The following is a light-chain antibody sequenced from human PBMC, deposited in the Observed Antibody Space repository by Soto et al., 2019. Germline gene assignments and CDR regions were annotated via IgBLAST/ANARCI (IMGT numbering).Light chain of an antibody. Sequence: EIVLTQPPATQSLSPGETPTLSCRASQSVGGYLAWYQQKLGQSPRLLIYDASNRATGLPARFSGSGSGTDFTLTISSLEPEDFAVYYCQQRSSWPLTFGGGTKVDIK. CDR1: QSVGGY. J-gene: IGKJ4*01. CDR2: DAS. CDR3: QQRSSWPLT. V-gene: IGKV3-11*01.